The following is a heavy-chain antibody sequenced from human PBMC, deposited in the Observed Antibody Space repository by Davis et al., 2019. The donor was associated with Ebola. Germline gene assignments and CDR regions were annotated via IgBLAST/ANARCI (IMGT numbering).Heavy chain of an antibody. CDR3: ARSWLSPYYYYGMDV. CDR1: GFTFSSYS. J-gene: IGHJ6*04. D-gene: IGHD3-9*01. CDR2: ISSSSSII. V-gene: IGHV3-48*02. Sequence: GESLKISCAASGFTFSSYSMNWVRQAPGKGLEWVSYISSSSSIIYYADSVKGRFTISRDNAKNSLYLQMNSLRDEDTAVYYCARSWLSPYYYYGMDVWGKGTTVTVSS.